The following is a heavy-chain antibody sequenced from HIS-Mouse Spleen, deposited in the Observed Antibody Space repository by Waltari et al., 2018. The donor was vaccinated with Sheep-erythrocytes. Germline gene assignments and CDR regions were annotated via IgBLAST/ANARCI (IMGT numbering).Heavy chain of an antibody. D-gene: IGHD3-3*01. Sequence: QVQLQESGPGLVKPSETLSLTCTVSGYSISSGYYWGWIRQPPGKGLAWIGSIYHSGRTFYNPSLKSRVTISVDTSKNQFSLKLSSVTAADTAVYYCAREAYYDFHDAFDIWGQGTMVTVSS. J-gene: IGHJ3*02. CDR3: AREAYYDFHDAFDI. V-gene: IGHV4-38-2*02. CDR2: IYHSGRT. CDR1: GYSISSGYY.